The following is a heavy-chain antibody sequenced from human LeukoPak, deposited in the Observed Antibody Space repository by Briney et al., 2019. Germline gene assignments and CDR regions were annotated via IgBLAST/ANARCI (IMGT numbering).Heavy chain of an antibody. Sequence: GESLKISCKGSGYSFTSYWIGWVRQMPGKGLEWMGIIYPGDSDTRYSPSFQGQVTISADKSISTAYLQWSSLKASDTAMYYCARHALYRRSYHLLTYYYGMDVWGQGTTVTVSS. J-gene: IGHJ6*02. CDR1: GYSFTSYW. CDR2: IYPGDSDT. CDR3: ARHALYRRSYHLLTYYYGMDV. V-gene: IGHV5-51*01. D-gene: IGHD6-6*01.